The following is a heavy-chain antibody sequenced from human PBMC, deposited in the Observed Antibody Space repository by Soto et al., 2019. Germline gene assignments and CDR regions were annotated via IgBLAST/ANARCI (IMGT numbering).Heavy chain of an antibody. V-gene: IGHV4-34*01. J-gene: IGHJ5*02. Sequence: SATLSLTCAVYGGSFSGYYWSWIRQPPGKGLEWIGEINHSGSTNYNPSLKSRVTISVDTSKNQFSLKLSSVTAADTAVYYCARVVGPRFIVATSAAWFDPWGQGTLVTVSS. CDR2: INHSGST. CDR3: ARVVGPRFIVATSAAWFDP. CDR1: GGSFSGYY. D-gene: IGHD5-12*01.